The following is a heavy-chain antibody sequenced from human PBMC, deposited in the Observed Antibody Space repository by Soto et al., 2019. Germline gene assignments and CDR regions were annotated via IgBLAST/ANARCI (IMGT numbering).Heavy chain of an antibody. V-gene: IGHV3-53*01. D-gene: IGHD5-18*01. J-gene: IGHJ4*02. CDR2: IYDDGAT. CDR1: GFAVITDY. Sequence: GGSLRLSCAASGFAVITDYLIWVRQAPGMGLECISVIYDDGATYYADSVRGRFTISRDNSKNTLYLQMNSLRAEDTAVYFCARGALYSYGSYFDCWGQGTLVTVSS. CDR3: ARGALYSYGSYFDC.